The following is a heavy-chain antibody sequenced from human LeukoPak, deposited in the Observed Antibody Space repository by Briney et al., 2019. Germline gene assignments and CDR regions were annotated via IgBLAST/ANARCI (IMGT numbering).Heavy chain of an antibody. CDR1: GFTFSSYG. J-gene: IGHJ4*02. D-gene: IGHD3-9*01. V-gene: IGHV3-30*03. Sequence: PGGSLRLSCAASGFTFSSYGMHWVRQAPGKGLEWVAVISYDGSNKYYADSVKGRFTISRDNSKNTLYLQMNSLRAEDTAVYYCAGGRYFDWFGKSRPSFDYWGQGTLVTVSS. CDR3: AGGRYFDWFGKSRPSFDY. CDR2: ISYDGSNK.